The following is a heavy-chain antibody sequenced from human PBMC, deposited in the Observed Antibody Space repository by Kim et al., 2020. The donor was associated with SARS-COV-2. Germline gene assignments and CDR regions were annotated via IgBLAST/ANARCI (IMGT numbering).Heavy chain of an antibody. V-gene: IGHV3-30*18. J-gene: IGHJ4*02. D-gene: IGHD5-12*01. CDR3: AKGATIWVN. Sequence: GGSLRLSCAASGFTFSSYGMHWVRQAPGKGLEWVAVISYDGSNKYYADSVKGRFTISRDNSKNTLYLQMNSLRAEDTAVYYCAKGATIWVNWGQGTLVTVSS. CDR1: GFTFSSYG. CDR2: ISYDGSNK.